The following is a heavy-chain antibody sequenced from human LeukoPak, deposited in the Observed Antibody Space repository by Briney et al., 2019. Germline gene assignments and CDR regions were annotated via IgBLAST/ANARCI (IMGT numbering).Heavy chain of an antibody. V-gene: IGHV1-46*01. J-gene: IGHJ3*02. CDR2: TNPSGGST. CDR1: GYTFTSYY. Sequence: ASVKVSCKASGYTFTSYYMHWVRQAPGQGLEWMGITNPSGGSTSYAQKFQGRVTMTRDTSTSTVYMELSSLRSEDTAVYYCARALNYYDSSGYYAGDAFDIWGQGTMVTVSS. D-gene: IGHD3-22*01. CDR3: ARALNYYDSSGYYAGDAFDI.